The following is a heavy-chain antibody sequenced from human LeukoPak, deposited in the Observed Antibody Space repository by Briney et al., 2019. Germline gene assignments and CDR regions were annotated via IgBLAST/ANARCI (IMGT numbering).Heavy chain of an antibody. CDR2: IYSGGST. D-gene: IGHD3-16*01. CDR1: GFTVSSNY. J-gene: IGHJ6*02. V-gene: IGHV3-53*01. CDR3: ARALGGYCGMDV. Sequence: GGSLRLSCAASGFTVSSNYMSWVRQAPGKGLEWVSVIYSGGSTYYADSVKGRFTISRDNSKNTLYLQMNSLRAEDTAVYYCARALGGYCGMDVWGQGTTVTVSS.